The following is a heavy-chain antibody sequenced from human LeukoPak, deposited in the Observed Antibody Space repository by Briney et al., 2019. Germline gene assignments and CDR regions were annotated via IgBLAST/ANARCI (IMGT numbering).Heavy chain of an antibody. CDR3: ARVRGSYDKIPDNWFDP. CDR2: INPNSGGT. V-gene: IGHV1-2*02. D-gene: IGHD1-26*01. Sequence: ASVKVSCKASGYTFTGHYMHWVRQAPGQGLEWMGWINPNSGGTNYAQKFQGRVTMTRDTSISTAYMELSRLRSDDTAVYYCARVRGSYDKIPDNWFDPWGQGTLVTVSS. J-gene: IGHJ5*02. CDR1: GYTFTGHY.